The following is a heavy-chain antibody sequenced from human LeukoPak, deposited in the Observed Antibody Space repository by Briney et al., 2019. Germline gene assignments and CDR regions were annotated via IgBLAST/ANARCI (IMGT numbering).Heavy chain of an antibody. D-gene: IGHD6-19*01. Sequence: ASVKVSCKASGYTFTGYYMHWVRQAPGQGLEWMGWINPNSGGTNYAQKFQGRVTMTRDTSISTAYMELSSLRSDDTAVYYCAKHGTSGWSSGPDYWGQGTLVTVSS. CDR3: AKHGTSGWSSGPDY. V-gene: IGHV1-2*02. CDR2: INPNSGGT. CDR1: GYTFTGYY. J-gene: IGHJ4*02.